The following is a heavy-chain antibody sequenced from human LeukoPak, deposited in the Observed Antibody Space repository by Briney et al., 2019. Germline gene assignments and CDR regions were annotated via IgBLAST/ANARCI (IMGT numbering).Heavy chain of an antibody. D-gene: IGHD3-16*01. J-gene: IGHJ4*02. CDR3: ATYDGAY. V-gene: IGHV3-23*01. CDR2: ISAGGSTP. CDR1: GFSFSTYA. Sequence: GGSLRLSCAAPGFSFSTYAMSWVRQAPGKGLEWVSAISAGGSTPYYADSAKGRFTISRDNFNNTLYLQVSSLRAEDTATYYCATYDGAYWGQGTLVTVSS.